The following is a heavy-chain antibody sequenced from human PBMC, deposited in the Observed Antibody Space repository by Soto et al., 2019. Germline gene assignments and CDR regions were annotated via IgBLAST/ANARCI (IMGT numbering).Heavy chain of an antibody. Sequence: SETLSLTCTFSGGSISSGGYYWSWIRQHPGKGLEWIGYIYYSGSTYYNPSLKSRVTISVDTSKNQFSLKLSSVTAADTAVYYYARSRANYYDSSGLEPLFDYWGQGTLVTVSS. D-gene: IGHD3-22*01. V-gene: IGHV4-31*03. CDR2: IYYSGST. J-gene: IGHJ4*02. CDR1: GGSISSGGYY. CDR3: ARSRANYYDSSGLEPLFDY.